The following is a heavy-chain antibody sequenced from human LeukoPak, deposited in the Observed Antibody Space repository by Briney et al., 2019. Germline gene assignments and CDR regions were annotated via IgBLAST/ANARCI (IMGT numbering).Heavy chain of an antibody. CDR3: AKDARVRDGYVDA. Sequence: GGSLRLSCAASGFTFRTYWMSWVRQAPGKGLEWVANIKQDGSDKSYVDSVKGRFTISKDNAKNSLYLQMNSLRPEDTAFYYCAKDARVRDGYVDAWGQGTLVTVSS. CDR1: GFTFRTYW. V-gene: IGHV3-7*03. CDR2: IKQDGSDK. J-gene: IGHJ5*02. D-gene: IGHD5-24*01.